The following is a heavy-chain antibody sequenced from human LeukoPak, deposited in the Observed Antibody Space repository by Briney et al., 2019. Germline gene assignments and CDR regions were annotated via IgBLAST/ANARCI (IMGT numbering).Heavy chain of an antibody. Sequence: SVKVSCKASGYTFTSYGINWVRQATGQGLEWMGGIIPIFGTANYAQKFQGRVTITADKSTSTAYMELSSLRSEDTAVYYCARDPDDCSSTSCSPWGQGTLVTVSS. CDR2: IIPIFGTA. CDR1: GYTFTSYG. J-gene: IGHJ5*02. D-gene: IGHD2-2*01. V-gene: IGHV1-69*06. CDR3: ARDPDDCSSTSCSP.